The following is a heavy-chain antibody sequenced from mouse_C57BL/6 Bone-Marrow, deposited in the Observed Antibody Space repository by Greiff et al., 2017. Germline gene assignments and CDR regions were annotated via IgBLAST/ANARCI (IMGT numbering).Heavy chain of an antibody. Sequence: VKLQESGAELVRPGTSVKMSCKASGYTFTNYWIGWAKQRPGHGLEWIGDIYPGGGYTNYNEKFKGKATLTADKSSSTAYMQFSSLTSEDSAIYYCARGDGYHAGWYFDVWGTGTTVTVSS. CDR1: GYTFTNYW. V-gene: IGHV1-63*01. D-gene: IGHD2-3*01. CDR2: IYPGGGYT. CDR3: ARGDGYHAGWYFDV. J-gene: IGHJ1*03.